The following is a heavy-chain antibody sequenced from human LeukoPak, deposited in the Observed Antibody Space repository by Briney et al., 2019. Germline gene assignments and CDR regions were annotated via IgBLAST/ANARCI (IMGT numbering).Heavy chain of an antibody. Sequence: EASVKVSCKASGYTFTSYAMHWVRQAPGQRLEWMGWINAGNGNTKYSQKFQGRVTITRDTSASTAYMELSSLRSEDTAVYYCARGYSYGLSDYWGQGTLVTVSS. V-gene: IGHV1-3*01. J-gene: IGHJ4*02. D-gene: IGHD5-18*01. CDR3: ARGYSYGLSDY. CDR2: INAGNGNT. CDR1: GYTFTSYA.